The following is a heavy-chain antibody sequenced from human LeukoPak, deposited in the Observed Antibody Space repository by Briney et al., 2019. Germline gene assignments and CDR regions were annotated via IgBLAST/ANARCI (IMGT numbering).Heavy chain of an antibody. V-gene: IGHV3-23*01. CDR1: GFTFSNSA. Sequence: GGSLRLSCAASGFTFSNSAMSWVRQAPGKGLEWVSTLSGSGITTYYADSVKGRFTISRDNSKNTLYLQMNSLRAEDTAVYYCAKTTYDYYGSGSFDYWGQGTLVTVSS. J-gene: IGHJ4*02. D-gene: IGHD3-10*01. CDR2: LSGSGITT. CDR3: AKTTYDYYGSGSFDY.